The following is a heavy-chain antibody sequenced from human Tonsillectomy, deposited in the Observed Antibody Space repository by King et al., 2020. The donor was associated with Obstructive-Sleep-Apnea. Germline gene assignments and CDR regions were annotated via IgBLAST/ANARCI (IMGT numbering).Heavy chain of an antibody. J-gene: IGHJ4*02. CDR1: GFTFSSYG. CDR3: AKDGDAYCGGDCYLDY. D-gene: IGHD2-21*02. CDR2: ISYDGSTK. Sequence: VQLVESGGGVVQPGRCLRLSCAASGFTFSSYGMHWVRQAPGKGRGWGAPISYDGSTKKCADSRKGRFTISRDNSKNTLYLQMNSLRAEDTAVYYCAKDGDAYCGGDCYLDYWGQGTLVTVSS. V-gene: IGHV3-30*18.